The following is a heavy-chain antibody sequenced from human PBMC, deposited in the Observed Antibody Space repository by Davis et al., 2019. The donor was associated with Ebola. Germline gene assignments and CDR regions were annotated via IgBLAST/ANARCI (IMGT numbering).Heavy chain of an antibody. CDR2: ISSSSNYI. Sequence: GESLKISCAASGFTFSSNSMNWVRQAPGKGLEWVSFISSSSNYIFYADSVKGRFTVSRNNAKNSLYLHMKSLRAEDTAVYYCVRDPALVVTGGGWFFGLWGRGTLVTVSS. CDR1: GFTFSSNS. CDR3: VRDPALVVTGGGWFFGL. J-gene: IGHJ2*01. V-gene: IGHV3-21*01. D-gene: IGHD2-21*02.